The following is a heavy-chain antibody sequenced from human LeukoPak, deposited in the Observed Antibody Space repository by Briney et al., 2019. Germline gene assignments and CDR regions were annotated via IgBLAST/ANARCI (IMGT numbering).Heavy chain of an antibody. D-gene: IGHD3-10*01. V-gene: IGHV3-48*02. Sequence: PGGSLRLSCAAPGFTFSSYSMNWVRQAPGKGLEWVSYISSSSSGIHYADSVKGRFTISRDNAKNSLYLQMNSLRDEDTAVYYCARDLTTMVRGLPLDYWGQGTLVTVSS. CDR2: ISSSSSGI. CDR3: ARDLTTMVRGLPLDY. J-gene: IGHJ4*02. CDR1: GFTFSSYS.